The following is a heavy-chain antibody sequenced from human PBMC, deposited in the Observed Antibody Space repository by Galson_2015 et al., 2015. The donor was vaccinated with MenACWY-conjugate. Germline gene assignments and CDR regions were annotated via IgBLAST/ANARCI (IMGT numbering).Heavy chain of an antibody. CDR3: VRDIYYDIFTGLDSRMGV. D-gene: IGHD3-9*01. CDR2: IKDDGSEK. V-gene: IGHV3-7*03. J-gene: IGHJ6*02. CDR1: GFTFSLYW. Sequence: SLRLSCAASGFTFSLYWMSWVRQAPGKGLEWVANIKDDGSEKYYVDSVKGRFTISRDNAKNSLYLQMNSLRAEDTAVYYCVRDIYYDIFTGLDSRMGVWGQGTTVAVSS.